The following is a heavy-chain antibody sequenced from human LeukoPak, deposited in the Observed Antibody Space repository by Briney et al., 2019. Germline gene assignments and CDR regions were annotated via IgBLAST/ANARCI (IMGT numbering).Heavy chain of an antibody. CDR3: ARGRQGAKTRYFDL. Sequence: GGSLRLSCAASGITFSNYAMHWVRQGPGKGLECISTISSDGGSTYYANSVKGRFTISRDNSKNALYLQMGSLRAEDMAVYYCARGRQGAKTRYFDLWGRGTRVTVCS. J-gene: IGHJ2*01. CDR1: GITFSNYA. D-gene: IGHD1-26*01. CDR2: ISSDGGST. V-gene: IGHV3-64*01.